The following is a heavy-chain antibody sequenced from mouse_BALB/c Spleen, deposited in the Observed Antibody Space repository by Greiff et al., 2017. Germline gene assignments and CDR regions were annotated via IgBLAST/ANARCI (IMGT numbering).Heavy chain of an antibody. CDR1: GFNIKDTY. J-gene: IGHJ2*01. Sequence: EVQLQQSGAELVKPGASVKLSCTASGFNIKDTYMHWVKQRPEQGLEWIGRIDPANGNTKYDPKFQGKATITADTSSNTAYLQLSSLTAEDTAVYYCASQDYFDYWGQGTTLTVSS. V-gene: IGHV14-3*02. CDR3: ASQDYFDY. CDR2: IDPANGNT.